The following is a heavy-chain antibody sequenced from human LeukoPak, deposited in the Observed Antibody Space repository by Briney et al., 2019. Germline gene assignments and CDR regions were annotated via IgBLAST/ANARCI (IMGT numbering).Heavy chain of an antibody. CDR1: GFTYRSYW. V-gene: IGHV3-74*01. CDR3: ARDRGGSAFDI. Sequence: GGSLRLSCAPSGFTYRSYWMHWVRQAPGKGLVWVSRINSDGSSTSYADSVKGRFTISRDNAKNTLYLQMNSLRAEDTALYHCARDRGGSAFDILGQGTMVTVSS. D-gene: IGHD3-10*01. CDR2: INSDGSST. J-gene: IGHJ3*02.